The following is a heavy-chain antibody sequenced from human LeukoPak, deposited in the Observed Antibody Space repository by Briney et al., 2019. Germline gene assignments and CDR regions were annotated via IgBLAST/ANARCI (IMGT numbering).Heavy chain of an antibody. D-gene: IGHD3-9*01. CDR2: IGSSSSYI. V-gene: IGHV3-21*01. CDR1: GFTFSSYS. Sequence: GGSLRLSCAASGFTFSSYSMNWVRQAPGKGLEWVSSIGSSSSYIYYADSVKGRFTISRDNAKNSLYLQMNSLRAEDTAVYYCARDTYDILTGYYVWFDPWGQGTLVTVSS. CDR3: ARDTYDILTGYYVWFDP. J-gene: IGHJ5*02.